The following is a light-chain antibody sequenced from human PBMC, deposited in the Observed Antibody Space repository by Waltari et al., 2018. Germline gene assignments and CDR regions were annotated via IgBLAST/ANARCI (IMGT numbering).Light chain of an antibody. V-gene: IGLV2-14*03. CDR2: DVS. CDR3: SSYTRSSTLGV. J-gene: IGLJ3*02. CDR1: SSEVGGYNY. Sequence: QSALTQPASVSGSPGQSITISCSGTSSEVGGYNYVPWYQQHPGKAPKLRIYDVSNRPSGVSNRFSGSKSGNTASLTISGLQAEDEADYYCSSYTRSSTLGVFGGGTKLTVL.